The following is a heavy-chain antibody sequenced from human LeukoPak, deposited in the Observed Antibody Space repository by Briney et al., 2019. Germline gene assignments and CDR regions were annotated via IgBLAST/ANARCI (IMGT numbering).Heavy chain of an antibody. V-gene: IGHV6-1*01. D-gene: IGHD1-20*01. CDR1: GDSVSTNSEA. Sequence: SQTLSLTCAISGDSVSTNSEAWNWIRQSPSRGLEWLGRTYYRSKWYNDYAVSVKSRIIINADTSKNQFSLQLNSVTPEDTAVYYCARERWITGKPIDCWGQGTLVTVSS. J-gene: IGHJ4*02. CDR3: ARERWITGKPIDC. CDR2: TYYRSKWYN.